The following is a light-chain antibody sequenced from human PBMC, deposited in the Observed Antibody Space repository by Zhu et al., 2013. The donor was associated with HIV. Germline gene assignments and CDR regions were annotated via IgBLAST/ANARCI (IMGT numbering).Light chain of an antibody. J-gene: IGLJ2*01. CDR2: EDN. V-gene: IGLV6-57*01. CDR1: SGSIDSNF. Sequence: NFMLTQPHSVSESPGKTVTISCTRSSGSIDSNFVQWYQQRPGSSPTTVIYEDNHRPSGVPDRFSGSIDSSSNSASLTISGLKTEDEADYYCQSYDSTYVVFGGGTKLTVL. CDR3: QSYDSTYVV.